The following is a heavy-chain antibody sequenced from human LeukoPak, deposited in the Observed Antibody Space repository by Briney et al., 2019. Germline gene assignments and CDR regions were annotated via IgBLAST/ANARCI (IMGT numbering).Heavy chain of an antibody. CDR3: ARERIFDY. CDR2: ISSGSGSI. V-gene: IGHV3-48*04. Sequence: GGSLRLSCEPPGLPSSSYTMTWARKAPGKGLEWLSYISSGSGSIYYADSVRGRFTISRDNAKNSLYLQMNSLRAEDSAVYYCARERIFDYWGQGTLVTVSS. J-gene: IGHJ4*02. CDR1: GLPSSSYT. D-gene: IGHD3-3*01.